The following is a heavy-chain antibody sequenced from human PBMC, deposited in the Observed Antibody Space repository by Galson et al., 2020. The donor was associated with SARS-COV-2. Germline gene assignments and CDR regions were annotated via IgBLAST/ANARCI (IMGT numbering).Heavy chain of an antibody. CDR1: GDSVSSNSAA. Sequence: SQTLSLTCAISGDSVSSNSAAWNWIRQSPSRGLEWLGRTWYRSKWYNAYAVSVKSRITINPDTSKNQVSLQLNSVTPEDTAVYYCARATSTNTGRGMDVWGQGTTVTVSS. V-gene: IGHV6-1*01. J-gene: IGHJ6*02. CDR2: TWYRSKWYN. D-gene: IGHD3-10*01. CDR3: ARATSTNTGRGMDV.